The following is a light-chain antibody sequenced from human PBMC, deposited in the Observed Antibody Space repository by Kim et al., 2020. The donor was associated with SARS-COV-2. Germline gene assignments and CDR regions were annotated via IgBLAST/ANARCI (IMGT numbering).Light chain of an antibody. CDR1: QSVTNNY. Sequence: EIVLTQSPGTLSLSPGERATVSCRASQSVTNNYLAWYQQKPGQAPRLLIYGASSRFTGIPDRFSGSGSGTDFTFIISRLEPEDFAVYYCQQYGSARTFGQGTKVDIK. V-gene: IGKV3-20*01. CDR2: GAS. CDR3: QQYGSART. J-gene: IGKJ1*01.